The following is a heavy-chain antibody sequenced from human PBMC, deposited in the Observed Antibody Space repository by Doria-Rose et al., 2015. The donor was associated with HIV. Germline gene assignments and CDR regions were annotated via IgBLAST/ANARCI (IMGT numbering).Heavy chain of an antibody. D-gene: IGHD6-13*01. V-gene: IGHV2-26*01. CDR2: NFSDDER. Sequence: ESGPVLVKPTETLTLTCTVSGVSLSSPGMGVSWIRQPPGKALEWLSNNFSDDERSYKTSLKSRLTISRGTSKSQVVLTMTDMDHVDTATYYCARIKSSRWYHKYYFDFWGQGTLVIVSA. CDR1: GVSLSSPGMG. CDR3: ARIKSSRWYHKYYFDF. J-gene: IGHJ4*02.